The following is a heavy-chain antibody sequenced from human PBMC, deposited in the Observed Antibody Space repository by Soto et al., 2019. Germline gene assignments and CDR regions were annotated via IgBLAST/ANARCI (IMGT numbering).Heavy chain of an antibody. J-gene: IGHJ4*02. CDR2: INHSGST. Sequence: QVQLQQWGAGLLKPSETLSLTCAVYGGSFSGYYWNWIRQPPGKGLEWIGEINHSGSTNYNPSLQSRVTISVDTSTNPFCLKLISVTAADTSVYYCARGYGRNVDYWGQGTLVTVSS. V-gene: IGHV4-34*01. CDR3: ARGYGRNVDY. CDR1: GGSFSGYY. D-gene: IGHD1-1*01.